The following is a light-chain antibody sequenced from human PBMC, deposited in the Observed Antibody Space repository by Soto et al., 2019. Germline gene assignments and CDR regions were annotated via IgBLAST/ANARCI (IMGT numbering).Light chain of an antibody. CDR2: SAS. CDR3: QQSYSTPNT. V-gene: IGKV1-39*01. CDR1: QSISSY. J-gene: IGKJ3*01. Sequence: DIQMTQSPSSLSASVGDRVTITCRASQSISSYLNWYQQKPGKAPKLLIYSASSLQSGVPSRFSGSGSGTYFTPTISSLQPEDFATYYCQQSYSTPNTFGPGTKVDIK.